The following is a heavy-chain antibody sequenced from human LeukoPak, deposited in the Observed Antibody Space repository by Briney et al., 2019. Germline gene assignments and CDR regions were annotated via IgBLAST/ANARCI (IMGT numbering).Heavy chain of an antibody. Sequence: GGSLRLSCAMSGFTLSHYQMNWVRQAPGKGLEWVSYINSGSEAIYYADSVKGRFIISRDNAKNSLYLQMNSLRAEDTALYYCAKLPGRAADYWGQGTLVTVSS. CDR3: AKLPGRAADY. CDR1: GFTLSHYQ. CDR2: INSGSEAI. J-gene: IGHJ4*02. V-gene: IGHV3-48*01.